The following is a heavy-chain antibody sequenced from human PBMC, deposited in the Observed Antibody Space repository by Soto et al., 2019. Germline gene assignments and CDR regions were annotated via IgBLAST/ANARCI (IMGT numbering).Heavy chain of an antibody. V-gene: IGHV1-18*04. CDR2: ITADNGNT. J-gene: IGHJ2*01. Sequence: ASVKVSCKASGFTFATYGITWVRQAPGQGLEWMGWITADNGNTNYAQNLQGRVTMTTDSSTSTAYMELWRLRSDDTAVYYCAISYSYGSFWYFALWGRGTLV. CDR3: AISYSYGSFWYFAL. D-gene: IGHD3-16*02. CDR1: GFTFATYG.